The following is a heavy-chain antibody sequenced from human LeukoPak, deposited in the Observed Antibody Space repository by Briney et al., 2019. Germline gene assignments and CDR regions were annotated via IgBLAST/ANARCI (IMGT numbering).Heavy chain of an antibody. Sequence: ASVKVSCKASGYTFTSYGISWVRQAPGQGLEWMGWISAYNGNTNYAQKLQGRVTMTTDTSTSTAYMELRSLRSDDTAVYYCARETYSGSWYRGLTNYYYGMDVWGQGTTVTVSS. CDR2: ISAYNGNT. V-gene: IGHV1-18*01. CDR1: GYTFTSYG. D-gene: IGHD6-13*01. CDR3: ARETYSGSWYRGLTNYYYGMDV. J-gene: IGHJ6*02.